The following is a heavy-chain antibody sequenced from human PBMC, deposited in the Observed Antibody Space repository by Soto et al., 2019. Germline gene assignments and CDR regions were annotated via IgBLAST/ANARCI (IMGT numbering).Heavy chain of an antibody. V-gene: IGHV4-39*01. Sequence: QLQLQESGPGLVKPSETLSLTCTVSGGSISSSSYYWGWIRQPPGKGLEWIGSIYYSGSTYYNPSLKSRVTISVDTSKNQFSLKLSSVTAADTAVYYCARLGSGRGVIRYWGQGTLVTVSS. CDR2: IYYSGST. D-gene: IGHD3-10*01. CDR1: GGSISSSSYY. CDR3: ARLGSGRGVIRY. J-gene: IGHJ4*02.